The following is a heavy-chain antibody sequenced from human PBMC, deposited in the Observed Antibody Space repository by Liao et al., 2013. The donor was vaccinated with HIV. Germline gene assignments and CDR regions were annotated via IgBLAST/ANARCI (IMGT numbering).Heavy chain of an antibody. CDR1: GGSISSTTYY. CDR3: ARGRDAFDV. Sequence: QLQLQESGPGLVRPSETLSLTCTVSGGSISSTTYYWGWIRQPPGKGLEWIASIYYTGSTQYNPSLKSRIILSVDTSNNQFSLRLSSVTAADTAIYFCARGRDAFDVWGQGTVVTVSS. J-gene: IGHJ3*01. V-gene: IGHV4-39*07. CDR2: IYYTGST.